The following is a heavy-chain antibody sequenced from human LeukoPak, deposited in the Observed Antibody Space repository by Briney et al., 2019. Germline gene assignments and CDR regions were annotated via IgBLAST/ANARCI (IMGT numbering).Heavy chain of an antibody. CDR2: ISSSSSYI. CDR1: GFTFSSYS. D-gene: IGHD3-22*01. CDR3: ARDLPGYYYDSSGYYVDY. Sequence: GGSLRLSCAASGFTFSSYSMNWVRQAPGKGLEWVSSISSSSSYIYYADSVKGRFTISRDNAKNSLYLQMNSLRAEDTAVYYCARDLPGYYYDSSGYYVDYWGQGTLVTVSS. J-gene: IGHJ4*02. V-gene: IGHV3-21*01.